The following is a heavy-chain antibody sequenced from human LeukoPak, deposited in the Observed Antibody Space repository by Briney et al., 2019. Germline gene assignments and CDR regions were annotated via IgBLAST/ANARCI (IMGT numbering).Heavy chain of an antibody. D-gene: IGHD3-22*01. V-gene: IGHV3-30*04. J-gene: IGHJ4*02. CDR3: ASLEGGYQYYFDY. Sequence: PGRSLRLSCAAPGFTFSSYAMHWVRQAPGKGLEWVAVISYDGSNKYYADSVKGRFTISRDNSKNTLYLQMNSLRVEDTAVYYCASLEGGYQYYFDYWGQGTLVTVSS. CDR1: GFTFSSYA. CDR2: ISYDGSNK.